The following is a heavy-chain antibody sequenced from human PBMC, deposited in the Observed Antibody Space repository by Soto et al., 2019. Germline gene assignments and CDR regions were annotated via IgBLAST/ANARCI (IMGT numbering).Heavy chain of an antibody. V-gene: IGHV1-46*01. J-gene: IGHJ6*02. D-gene: IGHD5-12*01. Sequence: GASVKVSCKASGYTFTSYYMHWVRQAPGQGLEWMGIINPSGGSTSYAQKFQGRVTMTRDTSTSTVYMELSSLRSEDTAVYYCARDGYNFVSSYYYYGMDVWGQGTTVTVS. CDR1: GYTFTSYY. CDR2: INPSGGST. CDR3: ARDGYNFVSSYYYYGMDV.